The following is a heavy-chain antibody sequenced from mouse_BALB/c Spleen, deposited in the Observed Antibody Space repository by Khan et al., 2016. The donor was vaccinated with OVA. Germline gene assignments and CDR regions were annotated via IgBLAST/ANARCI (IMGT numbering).Heavy chain of an antibody. J-gene: IGHJ2*01. D-gene: IGHD3-3*01. Sequence: QVQLKESGAELVRPGASVKLSCKTSGYIFTSYWIHWVKQRSGQGLEWIARIYPGTDNSYYNEKFKDKATLTADKSSSTAYMQLSSLNSDDSDVCFCAREEAVYHFDHWGQGTTLTVSS. CDR1: GYIFTSYW. CDR2: IYPGTDNS. V-gene: IGHV1S132*01. CDR3: AREEAVYHFDH.